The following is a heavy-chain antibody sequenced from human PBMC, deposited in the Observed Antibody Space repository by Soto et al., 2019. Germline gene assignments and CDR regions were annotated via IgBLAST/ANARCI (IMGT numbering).Heavy chain of an antibody. Sequence: PVGSLRLSCAASGFTFSSYAMHWVRQAPGKGLEWVAVISYDGSNKYYADSVKGRFTISRDNSKNTLYLQMNSLRAEDTAVYYCARVPRRFILTGDYFDYWGQGTLVTVSS. V-gene: IGHV3-30-3*01. D-gene: IGHD3-9*01. CDR3: ARVPRRFILTGDYFDY. CDR1: GFTFSSYA. CDR2: ISYDGSNK. J-gene: IGHJ4*02.